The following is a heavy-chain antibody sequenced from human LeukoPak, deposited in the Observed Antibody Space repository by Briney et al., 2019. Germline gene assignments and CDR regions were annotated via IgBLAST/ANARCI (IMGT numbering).Heavy chain of an antibody. Sequence: PGGSLRLSCAASGFTFNNYAMNWVRQAPGKGLEWVSSISGGGETTYYADSAKGRFTISRDNSQNTLYLQMNSLRAEDTAVYYCARDYADYGGYCFFDYWGQGTLVTVSS. CDR1: GFTFNNYA. V-gene: IGHV3-23*01. J-gene: IGHJ4*02. CDR2: ISGGGETT. CDR3: ARDYADYGGYCFFDY. D-gene: IGHD4-17*01.